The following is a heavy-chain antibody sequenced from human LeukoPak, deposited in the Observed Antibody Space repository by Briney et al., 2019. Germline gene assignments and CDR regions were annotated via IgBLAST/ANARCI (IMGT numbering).Heavy chain of an antibody. D-gene: IGHD6-19*01. CDR2: IYYSGST. Sequence: SETLSLTCTVSGGSISSSSYYWGWIRQPPGKGLEWIGSIYYSGSTYYNPSLKSRVTISVDTSKNQFSLKLSSVTAADTAVYYCARQWLHYFDYWGQGTLVTVSS. CDR3: ARQWLHYFDY. V-gene: IGHV4-39*07. J-gene: IGHJ4*02. CDR1: GGSISSSSYY.